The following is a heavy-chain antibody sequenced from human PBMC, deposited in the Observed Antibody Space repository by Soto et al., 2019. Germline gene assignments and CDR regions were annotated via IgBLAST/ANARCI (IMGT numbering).Heavy chain of an antibody. V-gene: IGHV1-3*01. J-gene: IGHJ4*02. CDR3: ARSIVVVTALDY. Sequence: ASVKVSCKASGYTFTSYAMHWVRQAPGQRLEWMGWINAGNGNTKYSQKFQGRVTITRDTSASTAYMELSRLRSEDTAVYYCARSIVVVTALDYWGQGTLVTVSS. D-gene: IGHD2-21*02. CDR1: GYTFTSYA. CDR2: INAGNGNT.